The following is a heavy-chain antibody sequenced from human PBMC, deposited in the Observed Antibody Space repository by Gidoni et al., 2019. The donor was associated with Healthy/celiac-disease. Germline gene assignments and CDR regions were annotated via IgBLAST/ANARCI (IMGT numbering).Heavy chain of an antibody. V-gene: IGHV3-48*01. CDR1: GFTFSSYS. CDR3: ARSEVDTAID. Sequence: EVQLVESGGGLVQPGGSLRLSCAASGFTFSSYSMNWVRQAPGKGLEWVSYISSSSSTIYYADSVKGRFTISRDNAKNSLYLQMNSLRAEDTAVYYCARSEVDTAIDWGQGTLVTVSS. CDR2: ISSSSSTI. D-gene: IGHD5-18*01. J-gene: IGHJ4*02.